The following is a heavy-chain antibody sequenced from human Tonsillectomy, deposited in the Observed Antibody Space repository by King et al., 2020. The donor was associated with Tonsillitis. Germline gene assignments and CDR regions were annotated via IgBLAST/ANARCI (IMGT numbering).Heavy chain of an antibody. Sequence: QVQLVESGGGVVQPGRSLRVSCEASGFTLENYGMHWVRQAPGKGLEGVAVISNDGTYAYYADSVKGRFTISRDNSKNPLFLQLNSLRTEATAVYYCTKPKSADSRNFLIDYWGRGTLVSVSS. CDR2: ISNDGTYA. J-gene: IGHJ4*02. V-gene: IGHV3-30*19. CDR1: GFTLENYG. CDR3: TKPKSADSRNFLIDY. D-gene: IGHD1-7*01.